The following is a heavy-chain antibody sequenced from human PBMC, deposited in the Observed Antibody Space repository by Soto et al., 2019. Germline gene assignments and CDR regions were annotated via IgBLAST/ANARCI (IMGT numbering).Heavy chain of an antibody. V-gene: IGHV1-18*01. CDR1: GGTFTNYA. CDR3: ARDGGWQPDY. J-gene: IGHJ4*02. Sequence: ASVKVSCKASGGTFTNYAFSWLRQAPGQGLEWMGWISAYNGNTNYAQKLQGRVTMTTDTSTSTAYMELRSLRSDDTAVYYCARDGGWQPDYWGQGTLVTVSS. CDR2: ISAYNGNT. D-gene: IGHD6-19*01.